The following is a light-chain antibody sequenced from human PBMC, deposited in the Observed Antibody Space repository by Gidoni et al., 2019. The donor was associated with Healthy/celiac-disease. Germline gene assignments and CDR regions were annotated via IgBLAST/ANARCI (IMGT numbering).Light chain of an antibody. J-gene: IGKJ2*01. V-gene: IGKV3-20*01. CDR1: QSVSSSY. Sequence: IVFTQSPRTLSLSPGESATLSCRASQSVSSSYLAWYQQKPGQAPRLLIYGASSRATGIPDRFSGSGSGTDFTLTISRLEPEDFAVYYCQQYGSSPYTFGQGTKLEIK. CDR2: GAS. CDR3: QQYGSSPYT.